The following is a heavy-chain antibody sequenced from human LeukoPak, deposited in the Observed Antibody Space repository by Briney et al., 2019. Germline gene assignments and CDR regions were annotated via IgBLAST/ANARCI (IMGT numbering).Heavy chain of an antibody. J-gene: IGHJ4*02. CDR1: GYTFTSYG. CDR3: ARGGLGYCSSTSCPYYFGY. V-gene: IGHV1-18*01. Sequence: ASVKVSCKASGYTFTSYGISCVRQAPGQGLEWMGWISAYNGNTNYAQKLQGRVTMTTDTSTSTAYMELRSLRSDDTAVYYCARGGLGYCSSTSCPYYFGYCGQGTLVTVSS. CDR2: ISAYNGNT. D-gene: IGHD2-2*01.